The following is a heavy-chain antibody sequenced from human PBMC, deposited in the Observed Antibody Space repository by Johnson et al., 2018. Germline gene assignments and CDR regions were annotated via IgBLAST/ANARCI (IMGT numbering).Heavy chain of an antibody. Sequence: VQLVESGGGVVQPGRSLRLCCAASGFTFSDYGIHWVRQAPGKGLAWVAIISYDGSDKYYADSVQGRITISRDNSKNTLYLQMRSLRAEDTAVYYCAKDLTGPYYYGMDVWCQGTTVTVSS. D-gene: IGHD3-10*01. CDR2: ISYDGSDK. V-gene: IGHV3-30*18. CDR1: GFTFSDYG. J-gene: IGHJ6*02. CDR3: AKDLTGPYYYGMDV.